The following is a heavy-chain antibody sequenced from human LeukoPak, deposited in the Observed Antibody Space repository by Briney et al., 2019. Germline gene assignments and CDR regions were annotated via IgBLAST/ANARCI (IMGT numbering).Heavy chain of an antibody. CDR2: IRQDGSEK. CDR1: GFTFSNYW. D-gene: IGHD2-2*02. CDR3: ARDLYTERGDL. J-gene: IGHJ3*01. Sequence: GGSLRLSCAASGFTFSNYWMSWVRQAPGKGLEWVANIRQDGSEKWYVDSVKGRFTISRDNAKNSLYLQMHSLRAEDTAIYYCARDLYTERGDLWGQGTMVTVSS. V-gene: IGHV3-7*03.